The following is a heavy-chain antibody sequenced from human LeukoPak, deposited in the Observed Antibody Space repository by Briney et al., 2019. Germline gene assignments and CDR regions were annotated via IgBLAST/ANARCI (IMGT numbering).Heavy chain of an antibody. Sequence: GGSLRLSCAASGFTFSSYAMSWVRQAPGKGLEWVSSISGSDDSTYYADSVKGRFTISRDNAKNSLYLQMNSLRAADTAVYYCARPRVGATGWFDPWGQGTLVTVSS. CDR3: ARPRVGATGWFDP. V-gene: IGHV3-23*01. D-gene: IGHD1-26*01. J-gene: IGHJ5*02. CDR1: GFTFSSYA. CDR2: ISGSDDST.